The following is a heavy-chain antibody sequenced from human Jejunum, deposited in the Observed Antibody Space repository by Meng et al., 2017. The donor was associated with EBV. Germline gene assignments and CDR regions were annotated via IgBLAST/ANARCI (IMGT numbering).Heavy chain of an antibody. V-gene: IGHV1-2*06. J-gene: IGHJ2*01. CDR1: GYSFTAYY. D-gene: IGHD1-26*01. CDR2: VNPNTGAS. CDR3: ARDRYSGSQGYFDL. Sequence: VQVVQSGAEVKKPXXXXXXXCKASGYSFTAYYIHWVRQAPGQGLEWMGRVNPNTGASDVAHKFQGRVTMTRDTSITTVYMQLTGLSSDDTAAYYCARDRYSGSQGYFDLWGRGTLVTVSS.